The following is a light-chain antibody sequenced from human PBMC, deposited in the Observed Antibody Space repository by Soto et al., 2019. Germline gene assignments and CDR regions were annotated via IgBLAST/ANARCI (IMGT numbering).Light chain of an antibody. V-gene: IGLV1-47*01. CDR3: AAWDDSLRGVL. CDR1: NSNIGSNP. CDR2: TND. J-gene: IGLJ2*01. Sequence: QSVLTHPPSASGTPGQRVTISCSGSNSNIGSNPVYWYQQLPGTAPKLVIHTNDQRPSGVPDRFSGSKSGTSATLAISGLRSEDEADYYCAAWDDSLRGVLFGGGTKLNVL.